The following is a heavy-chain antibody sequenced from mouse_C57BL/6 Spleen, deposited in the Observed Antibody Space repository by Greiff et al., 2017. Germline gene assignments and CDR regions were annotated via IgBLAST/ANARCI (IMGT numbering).Heavy chain of an antibody. J-gene: IGHJ1*03. CDR3: ARDYYAPVDV. V-gene: IGHV1-42*01. Sequence: EVQLQQSGPELVKPGASVKISCKASGYSFTGYYMNWVKQSPEKSLEWIGEINPSTGGTTYNKKFKAKATLTVDKSSSTAYMQLKSLTAEDSAVYYCARDYYAPVDVWGTGATVTVSS. D-gene: IGHD1-1*01. CDR2: INPSTGGT. CDR1: GYSFTGYY.